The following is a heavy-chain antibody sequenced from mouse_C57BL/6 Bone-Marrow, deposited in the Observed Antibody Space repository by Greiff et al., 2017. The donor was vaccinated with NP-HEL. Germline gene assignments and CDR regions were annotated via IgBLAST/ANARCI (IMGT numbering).Heavy chain of an antibody. CDR3: AREIIRIFPWYFDV. CDR1: GYTFTGYW. Sequence: QVQLQQSGAELMTPGASVKLSCKATGYTFTGYWIEWVKQRLGHGLVWIGEIFPGTGSPNYNEKFKGKATFTADTSSNTAYMQLSSLTTEDSAIYYCAREIIRIFPWYFDVWGTGTTVTVSS. D-gene: IGHD1-1*01. CDR2: IFPGTGSP. V-gene: IGHV1-9*01. J-gene: IGHJ1*03.